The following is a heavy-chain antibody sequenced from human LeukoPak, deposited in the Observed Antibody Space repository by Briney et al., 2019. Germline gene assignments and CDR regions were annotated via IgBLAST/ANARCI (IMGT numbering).Heavy chain of an antibody. CDR3: AKDRYDSTTEVDY. V-gene: IGHV3-23*01. J-gene: IGHJ4*02. Sequence: SGGSPRLSCAASGFTFSSYAMSWVRQAPGKGLEWVSAISGSGGSTYYADSVKGRFTISRDNSKNTLYLQMNSLRAEDTAVYYCAKDRYDSTTEVDYWGQGTLVTVSS. D-gene: IGHD3-22*01. CDR2: ISGSGGST. CDR1: GFTFSSYA.